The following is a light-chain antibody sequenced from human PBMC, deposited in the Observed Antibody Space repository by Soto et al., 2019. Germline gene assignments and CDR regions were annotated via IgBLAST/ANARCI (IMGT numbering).Light chain of an antibody. CDR2: GAS. V-gene: IGKV3-20*01. CDR3: QQYGRSLT. CDR1: QSVSTSS. J-gene: IGKJ4*01. Sequence: EIVLTQSPGTLSLSPWARATLSCRASQSVSTSSLAWYQQKGGQAPRLLIHGASSRATGIPDRFSGSGSGTDFTLTISRLEPEDFAVYYCQQYGRSLTFGGGTKVDI.